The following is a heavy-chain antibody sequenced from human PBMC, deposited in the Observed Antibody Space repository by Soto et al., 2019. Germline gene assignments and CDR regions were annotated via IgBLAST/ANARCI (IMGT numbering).Heavy chain of an antibody. CDR1: GFTFSSYG. CDR2: ISYDGSNK. J-gene: IGHJ6*02. CDR3: AKEKISGSYHGGYYYYGMDV. V-gene: IGHV3-30*18. D-gene: IGHD1-26*01. Sequence: QVQLVESGGGVVQPGRSLRLSCAASGFTFSSYGMHWVRQAPGKGLEWVAVISYDGSNKYYADSVKGRFTISRDNSKNTLYRRMNSLIAEDTAVYYCAKEKISGSYHGGYYYYGMDVWGQGATVTVSS.